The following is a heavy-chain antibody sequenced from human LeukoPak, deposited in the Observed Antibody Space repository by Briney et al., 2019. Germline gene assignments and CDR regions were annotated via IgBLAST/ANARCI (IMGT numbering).Heavy chain of an antibody. CDR3: AKDHDWSGPHYHYFYYMDV. Sequence: GGSLRLSCAASGLSLSSCAIHWVRQAPGKGLEWVVIISHDERIKYYAGSVKGRFTISRDNSKNTVYLQMNSLRPEDTAVYFCAKDHDWSGPHYHYFYYMDVWGIGTTVTVSS. CDR1: GLSLSSCA. V-gene: IGHV3-30*04. CDR2: ISHDERIK. D-gene: IGHD3-3*01. J-gene: IGHJ6*03.